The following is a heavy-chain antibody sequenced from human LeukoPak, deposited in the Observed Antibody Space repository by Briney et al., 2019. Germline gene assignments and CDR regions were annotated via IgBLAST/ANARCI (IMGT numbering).Heavy chain of an antibody. Sequence: PGGSLRLSCAASGFTFSSYGMHWVRQAPGKGLEWVAFIRYDGSNKYYADSVKGRFTISRDNSKNTLYLQMNSLRAEDTAVYYCANGPDYGDPDFDYWGQGTLVTVSS. CDR1: GFTFSSYG. V-gene: IGHV3-30*02. D-gene: IGHD4-17*01. J-gene: IGHJ4*02. CDR3: ANGPDYGDPDFDY. CDR2: IRYDGSNK.